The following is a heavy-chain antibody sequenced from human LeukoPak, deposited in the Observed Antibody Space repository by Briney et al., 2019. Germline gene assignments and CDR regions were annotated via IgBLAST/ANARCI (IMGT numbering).Heavy chain of an antibody. D-gene: IGHD6-13*01. J-gene: IGHJ5*02. CDR2: INPNSGGT. CDR3: ARGGAAAGTSDWFDP. V-gene: IGHV1-2*02. Sequence: ASVKVSCKASGYTFTGYYMHWVRQAPGQGLEWMGWINPNSGGTNYAQKSQGRVTMTRDTSISTAYMELSRLRSDDTAVYYCARGGAAAGTSDWFDPWGQGTLVTVSS. CDR1: GYTFTGYY.